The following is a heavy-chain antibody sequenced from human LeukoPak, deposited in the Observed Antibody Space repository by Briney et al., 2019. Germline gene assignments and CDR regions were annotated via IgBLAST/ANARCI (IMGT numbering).Heavy chain of an antibody. CDR2: INNGDGAT. J-gene: IGHJ4*02. Sequence: PEGSLRLSCAASGFTVSSNYMSWVRQAPGKGLEWVSDINNGDGATYYTDSVKGRFTISRDNSKNTLYLQMNNLRAEDTAVYYCAKGDYGPIDYWGQGTLVTVSS. CDR3: AKGDYGPIDY. V-gene: IGHV3-23*01. D-gene: IGHD4-17*01. CDR1: GFTVSSNY.